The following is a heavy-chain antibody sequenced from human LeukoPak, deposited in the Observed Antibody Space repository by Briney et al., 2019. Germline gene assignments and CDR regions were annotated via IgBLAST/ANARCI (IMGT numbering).Heavy chain of an antibody. Sequence: SETLSLTCTVSGGSVSSGSYYWSWIRQPPGKGLEWIGYIYYSGSTYYNPPLKSRVTISVDTSKNQFSLKLSSVTAADTAVYYCAREAYYYDSSGYRVQRYFDYWGQGTLVTVSS. J-gene: IGHJ4*02. D-gene: IGHD3-22*01. CDR1: GGSVSSGSYY. V-gene: IGHV4-30-4*08. CDR2: IYYSGST. CDR3: AREAYYYDSSGYRVQRYFDY.